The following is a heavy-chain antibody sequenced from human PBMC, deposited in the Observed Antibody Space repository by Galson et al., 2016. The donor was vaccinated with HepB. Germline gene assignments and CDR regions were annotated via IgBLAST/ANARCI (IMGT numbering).Heavy chain of an antibody. J-gene: IGHJ6*02. Sequence: LRLSCAASGFSFSRYGMHWVRQAPGKGLEWVALIWYDGSNEYYADSVKGRFAISRDNSKNTLYLQMYILRAEDTAVYYCARDHDGGITIFGVVIDYYYYGMDVWGQGTTVTVSS. CDR1: GFSFSRYG. V-gene: IGHV3-33*01. D-gene: IGHD3-3*01. CDR3: ARDHDGGITIFGVVIDYYYYGMDV. CDR2: IWYDGSNE.